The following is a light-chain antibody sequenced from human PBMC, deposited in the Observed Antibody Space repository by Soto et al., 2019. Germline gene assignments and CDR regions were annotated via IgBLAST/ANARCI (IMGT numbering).Light chain of an antibody. CDR3: CSYAGSYSYV. V-gene: IGLV2-11*01. J-gene: IGLJ1*01. Sequence: QSALTQPRSVSGSPGQSVTISCTGTSRDVGGYNYVSWYQQHPGKAPKLMIYDVSKRTSGVPDRSSGSKSGNTASLTISGLQAEDEADYYCCSYAGSYSYVFGTGTKLTVL. CDR1: SRDVGGYNY. CDR2: DVS.